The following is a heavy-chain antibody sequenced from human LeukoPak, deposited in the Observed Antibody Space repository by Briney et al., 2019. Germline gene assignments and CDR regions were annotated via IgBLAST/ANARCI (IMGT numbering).Heavy chain of an antibody. J-gene: IGHJ4*02. Sequence: GGSLRLSCAASRFTFSSYWMHWVRHAPGKGLVWVSRINSDGSSTSYADSVKGRFTISRDNAKNTLYLQMNSLRAEDTAVYYCARSSYSSSTYWYWGQGTLVTVSS. D-gene: IGHD6-6*01. CDR3: ARSSYSSSTYWY. CDR1: RFTFSSYW. V-gene: IGHV3-74*01. CDR2: INSDGSST.